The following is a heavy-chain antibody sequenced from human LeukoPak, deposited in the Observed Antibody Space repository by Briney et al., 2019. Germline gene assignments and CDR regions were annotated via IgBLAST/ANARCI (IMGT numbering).Heavy chain of an antibody. D-gene: IGHD3-22*01. CDR2: ISYDGHNE. Sequence: GGSLRLSCAASGFTFSGYGMHWVRQAPGKGLEWVAVISYDGHNEYYGDSVKGRFTISRDNSKNTVSLQMDSLRAEDTAVYYCARDQGYYYDSSGYYDYWGQGTLVTVSS. V-gene: IGHV3-30*03. J-gene: IGHJ4*02. CDR1: GFTFSGYG. CDR3: ARDQGYYYDSSGYYDY.